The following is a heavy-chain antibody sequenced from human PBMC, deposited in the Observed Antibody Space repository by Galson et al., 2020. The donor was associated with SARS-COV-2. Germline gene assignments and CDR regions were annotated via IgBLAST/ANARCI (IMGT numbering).Heavy chain of an antibody. CDR3: AKAPFASGSYSFIVEY. CDR1: GFTFTTYG. V-gene: IGHV3-30*18. D-gene: IGHD3-10*01. CDR2: VSYDGSNI. Sequence: GESLKIYCVASGFTFTTYGMHWVRQAPGKGLAWVALVSYDGSNIDYANSVKGRFTISRDDSKSTLYLQMDSLRTEDTAMYYCAKAPFASGSYSFIVEYWGQGTLVTVSS. J-gene: IGHJ4*02.